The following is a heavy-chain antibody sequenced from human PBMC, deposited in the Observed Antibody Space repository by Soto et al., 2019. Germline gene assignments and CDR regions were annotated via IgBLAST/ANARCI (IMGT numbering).Heavy chain of an antibody. V-gene: IGHV1-18*01. CDR2: ISAYNGNT. CDR1: GYTFTSYG. Sequence: ASVKVSCKASGYTFTSYGISWVRQAPGQGLEWMGWISAYNGNTNYAQKLQGRVTMTTDTSTSTAYMELRSLRSDDTAVYYCARDRPVRYNWSRGAFDIWGQGTMVTVSS. J-gene: IGHJ3*02. D-gene: IGHD1-20*01. CDR3: ARDRPVRYNWSRGAFDI.